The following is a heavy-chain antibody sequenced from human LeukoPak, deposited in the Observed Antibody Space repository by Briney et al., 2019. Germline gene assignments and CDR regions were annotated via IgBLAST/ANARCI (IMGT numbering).Heavy chain of an antibody. CDR1: GFTFSSYG. J-gene: IGHJ4*02. V-gene: IGHV3-30*02. D-gene: IGHD3-10*01. Sequence: GGSLRLSCAASGFTFSSYGMHWVRQAPGKGLEWVAFIRYDGSNKYYVDSVKGRFTISRDNSKNTLYLQMNSLRAEDTAVYYCAKHGELLWFGELLPDYWGQGTLVTVSS. CDR2: IRYDGSNK. CDR3: AKHGELLWFGELLPDY.